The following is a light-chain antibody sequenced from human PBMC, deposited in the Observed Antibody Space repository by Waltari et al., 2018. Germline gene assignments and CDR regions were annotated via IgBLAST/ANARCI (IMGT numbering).Light chain of an antibody. CDR3: ATWDDSVNGLL. CDR2: RNN. CDR1: GSNIGINA. Sequence: QSVLTQPPSASGTPGQRITISCSGSGSNIGINAVTWYQQVPGTAPTLLIYRNNQRPSGVPDRFSASKSGTSASLASSGLQSEDEGDYYCATWDDSVNGLLFGGGTELTV. V-gene: IGLV1-44*01. J-gene: IGLJ2*01.